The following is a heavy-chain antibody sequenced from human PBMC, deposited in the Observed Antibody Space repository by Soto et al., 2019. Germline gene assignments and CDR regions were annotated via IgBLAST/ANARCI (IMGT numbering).Heavy chain of an antibody. Sequence: PGGSLRLSCAASGFTLSLYAMIWVRQAPGKGLEWVSSVSSGSSYIYSADSLKGRFTISRDDAKNSLYLQMNSLRADDTAIYYCVRARATDSRPDYWGQGSLVTVSS. J-gene: IGHJ4*02. CDR1: GFTLSLYA. CDR2: VSSGSSYI. D-gene: IGHD3-22*01. CDR3: VRARATDSRPDY. V-gene: IGHV3-21*01.